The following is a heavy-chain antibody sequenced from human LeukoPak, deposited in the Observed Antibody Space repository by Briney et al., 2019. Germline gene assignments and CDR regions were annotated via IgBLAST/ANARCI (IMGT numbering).Heavy chain of an antibody. CDR1: GGSISTYY. V-gene: IGHV4-59*08. J-gene: IGHJ4*02. CDR3: ARHRTAYYFDY. Sequence: SETLSLTCTGSGGSISTYYWSWIRQPPGKGLEWIGYIYYSGSTNYNPSLKSRVTISVDTSKNQFSLKLSSVTAADTAMYYSARHRTAYYFDYWGQGTLVTVSS. CDR2: IYYSGST.